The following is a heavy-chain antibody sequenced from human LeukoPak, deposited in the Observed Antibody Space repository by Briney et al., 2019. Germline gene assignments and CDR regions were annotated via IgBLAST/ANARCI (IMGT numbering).Heavy chain of an antibody. D-gene: IGHD2-2*01. CDR3: ARATSCYFYYMDV. J-gene: IGHJ6*03. CDR2: IYTSGST. V-gene: IGHV4-61*02. CDR1: GGSISSGSYY. Sequence: SETLSLTCTVSGGSISSGSYYWSWFRQPAEKRLEWIGRIYTSGSTYDNPSLKSRVIISADTSKNQFSLNVSSVTAADTAVYYCARATSCYFYYMDVWGKGTTVTVSS.